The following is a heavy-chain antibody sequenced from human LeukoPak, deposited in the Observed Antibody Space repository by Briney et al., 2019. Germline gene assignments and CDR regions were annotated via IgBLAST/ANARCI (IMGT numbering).Heavy chain of an antibody. Sequence: GSLRLSCAASGFTFSSYGMHWVRQAPGKGLEWVAVISYDGSNKYYADSVKGRFTISRDNSKNTLYLQMNSLRAEDTAVYYCAKDDSSWYYYYGMDVWGQGTTVTVSS. CDR2: ISYDGSNK. J-gene: IGHJ6*02. CDR1: GFTFSSYG. V-gene: IGHV3-30*18. CDR3: AKDDSSWYYYYGMDV. D-gene: IGHD2-2*01.